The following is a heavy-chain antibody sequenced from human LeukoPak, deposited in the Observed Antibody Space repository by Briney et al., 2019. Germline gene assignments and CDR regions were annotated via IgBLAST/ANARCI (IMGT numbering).Heavy chain of an antibody. CDR2: ISYDGSNK. V-gene: IGHV3-30*03. J-gene: IGHJ4*02. D-gene: IGHD2-2*01. Sequence: GGSLRLSCAASGFTFSSYGMHWVRQAPGKGLEWVAVISYDGSNKYYADSVKGRFTISRDNSKNTLYLQMNSLRAEDTAVYYCATTKVVPAATVDYWGQGTLVTVSS. CDR1: GFTFSSYG. CDR3: ATTKVVPAATVDY.